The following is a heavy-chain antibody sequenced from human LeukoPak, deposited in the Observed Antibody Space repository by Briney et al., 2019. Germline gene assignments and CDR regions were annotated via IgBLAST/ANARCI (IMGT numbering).Heavy chain of an antibody. Sequence: PGGSLRLSCAASGFTFSSYAMSWVRQAPGKGLEWVSSISGSGGSTYYADPVKGRFTISRDNSKNTLHLQMNSLRAEDTAVYFCAKDRSWSTRSGYADYWGQGTLVTVSS. CDR3: AKDRSWSTRSGYADY. CDR1: GFTFSSYA. J-gene: IGHJ4*02. V-gene: IGHV3-23*01. D-gene: IGHD5-12*01. CDR2: ISGSGGST.